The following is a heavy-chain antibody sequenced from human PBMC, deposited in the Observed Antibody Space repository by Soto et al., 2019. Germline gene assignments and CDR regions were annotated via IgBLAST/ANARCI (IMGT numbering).Heavy chain of an antibody. CDR1: GGSINTVNYY. Sequence: SETLSLTCTVSGGSINTVNYYWSWIRQSPDKGLEWIGHIYNGGTTYNNPSLTSRVTISVDRSKNQFSLKLSSVTAADTAVYYCARVWFGESSWFDPWGQGTLVTVS. J-gene: IGHJ5*02. V-gene: IGHV4-30-2*06. D-gene: IGHD3-10*01. CDR2: IYNGGTT. CDR3: ARVWFGESSWFDP.